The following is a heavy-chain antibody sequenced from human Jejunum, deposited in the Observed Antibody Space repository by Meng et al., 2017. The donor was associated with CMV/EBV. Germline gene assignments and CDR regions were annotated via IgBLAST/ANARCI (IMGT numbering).Heavy chain of an antibody. D-gene: IGHD3-10*01. CDR2: INYSESM. CDR3: ARRVGSGKYFFDY. V-gene: IGHV4-34*02. CDR1: GGSLTGYL. Sequence: QVQLKMWGAEVLKDREVPPLPCAVYGGSLTGYLCSWIRQSPGQGLEWIGEINYSESMNYNPSLKSRVTMSVDASKNQFSLKLNSVTAADTAVYYCARRVGSGKYFFDYWSQGTLVTVSS. J-gene: IGHJ4*02.